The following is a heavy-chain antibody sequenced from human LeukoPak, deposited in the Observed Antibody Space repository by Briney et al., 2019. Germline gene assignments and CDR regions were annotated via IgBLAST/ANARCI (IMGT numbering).Heavy chain of an antibody. CDR2: IYHSGST. J-gene: IGHJ4*02. D-gene: IGHD2-2*01. Sequence: SETLSLTCDVSGGSISSSNWWSWVRQPPGKGLEWIGEIYHSGSTNYNPSLKSRVTISVDKSKNQFSLKLSSVTAADTAVYYCARYCSSTSCYFFDYWGQGTLVTVSS. CDR3: ARYCSSTSCYFFDY. V-gene: IGHV4-4*02. CDR1: GGSISSSNW.